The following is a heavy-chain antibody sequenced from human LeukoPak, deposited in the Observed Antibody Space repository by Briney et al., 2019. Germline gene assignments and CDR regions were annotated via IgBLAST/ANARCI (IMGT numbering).Heavy chain of an antibody. CDR2: INHSGST. CDR1: GGSFSVYY. Sequence: KTSETLSLTCAVYGGSFSVYYWSWIRQPPGKGLEWIGEINHSGSTNYNPSLKSRVTISVDTSKNQFSLKLSSVTAADTAVYYCASLLSCGGDCYWYGYWGQGTLVTVSS. J-gene: IGHJ4*02. D-gene: IGHD2-21*02. CDR3: ASLLSCGGDCYWYGY. V-gene: IGHV4-34*01.